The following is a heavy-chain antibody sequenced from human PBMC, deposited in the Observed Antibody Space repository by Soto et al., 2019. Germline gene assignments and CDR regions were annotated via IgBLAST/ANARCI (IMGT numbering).Heavy chain of an antibody. D-gene: IGHD1-1*01. CDR2: IAYDGRNK. CDR3: ARELERVFDY. CDR1: GFTFSSYS. V-gene: IGHV3-30*04. Sequence: GSLRLSCAASGFTFSSYSMHWVRQAPGKGLEWVAVIAYDGRNKYYADSVKGRFTISRDNSKNTLYLQMNSLRIEDTAVYYCARELERVFDYWGQGTLVTVSS. J-gene: IGHJ4*02.